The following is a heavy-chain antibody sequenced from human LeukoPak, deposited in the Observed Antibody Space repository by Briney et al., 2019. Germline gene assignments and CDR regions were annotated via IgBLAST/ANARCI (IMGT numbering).Heavy chain of an antibody. Sequence: GGSLRLSCAVSGVTFSNYALNWVRKAPGKGLEWVSAIGGSGANTYYADSAKGRFTISGDTSKNTLYLQMNNLRAEDTAVYYCAKESTYDFWSGYYNYYMDVWGKGTTVTVSS. CDR3: AKESTYDFWSGYYNYYMDV. CDR2: IGGSGANT. V-gene: IGHV3-23*01. D-gene: IGHD3-3*01. J-gene: IGHJ6*03. CDR1: GVTFSNYA.